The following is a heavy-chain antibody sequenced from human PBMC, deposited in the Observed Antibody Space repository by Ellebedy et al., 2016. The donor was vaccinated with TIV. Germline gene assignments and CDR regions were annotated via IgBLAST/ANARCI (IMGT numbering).Heavy chain of an antibody. D-gene: IGHD3-22*01. CDR2: ISGSGGST. CDR3: AKIPSIYYDDSGPPVYFDY. V-gene: IGHV3-23*01. CDR1: GFTFSSYA. J-gene: IGHJ4*02. Sequence: PGGSLRLSCAASGFTFSSYAMSWVRQAPGKGLEWVSGISGSGGSTYYADSVKGRFTISRDNSKNSLYLQMNSLRAEDTAVYYCAKIPSIYYDDSGPPVYFDYWGQGTLVTVSS.